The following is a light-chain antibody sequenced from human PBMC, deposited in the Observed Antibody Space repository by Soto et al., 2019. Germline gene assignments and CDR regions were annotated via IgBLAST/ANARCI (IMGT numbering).Light chain of an antibody. Sequence: DIQMTQSPSTLSASAGDRVTITCRASQSISSWLAWYQQTPGKAPKLLIYDASRLETGVTLRFSGSGFGTEFTLTISSLQPEDFATYYCQQYSPYSWTFGQGTKVEVK. CDR1: QSISSW. J-gene: IGKJ1*01. V-gene: IGKV1-5*01. CDR3: QQYSPYSWT. CDR2: DAS.